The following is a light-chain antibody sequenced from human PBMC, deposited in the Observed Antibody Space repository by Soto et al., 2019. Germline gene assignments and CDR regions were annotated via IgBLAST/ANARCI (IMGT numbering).Light chain of an antibody. J-gene: IGKJ1*01. V-gene: IGKV3-15*01. CDR3: QQYNNWPRT. CDR2: GAS. CDR1: QSVSSN. Sequence: EIVMKQSPATLSVSPRERTPLSCRASQSVSSNLARYQQNPGQAPRLLIHGASTRATGIPARFSGSGSGTEFTLTISSLQSEDFAVYYCQQYNNWPRTFGHGTKVDIK.